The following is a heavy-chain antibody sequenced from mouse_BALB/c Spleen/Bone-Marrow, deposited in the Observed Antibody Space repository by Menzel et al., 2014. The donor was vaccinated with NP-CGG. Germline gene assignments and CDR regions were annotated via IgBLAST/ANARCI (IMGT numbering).Heavy chain of an antibody. CDR3: ALLGNYGYFDV. CDR1: GFDFSRYW. Sequence: VQLQQSGGGPVQPGGSLKLSCAASGFDFSRYWMSWVRQAPGKGLEWIGEINPDSSTINYTPSLKDKFIISRDNAKNTLYLQMSKVRSEDTALYYCALLGNYGYFDVWGAGTTVTVSS. D-gene: IGHD2-1*01. CDR2: INPDSSTI. V-gene: IGHV4-1*02. J-gene: IGHJ1*01.